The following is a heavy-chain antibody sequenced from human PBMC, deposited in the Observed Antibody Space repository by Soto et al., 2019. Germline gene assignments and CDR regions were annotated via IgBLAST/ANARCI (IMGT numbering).Heavy chain of an antibody. J-gene: IGHJ5*02. CDR1: GGSISSSSYY. Sequence: QLQLQESSPGLVRPSETLSLTCTVSGGSISSSSYYWGWIRQPPGKGLEWIGSIYYSGSTYYNPSRKGRVTISVDTSKNQFSLKLSSVTAADTAVYYCASPKIAFYNWFDPWGQGTLVTVSS. V-gene: IGHV4-39*01. D-gene: IGHD3-3*02. CDR2: IYYSGST. CDR3: ASPKIAFYNWFDP.